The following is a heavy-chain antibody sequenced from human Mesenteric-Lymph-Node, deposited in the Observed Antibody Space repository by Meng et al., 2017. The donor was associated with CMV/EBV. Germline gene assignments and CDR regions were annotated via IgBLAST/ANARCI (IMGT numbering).Heavy chain of an antibody. V-gene: IGHV1-69*06. CDR1: GYTFTGYY. J-gene: IGHJ5*02. CDR3: ARHYDFRDWFDP. CDR2: IIPIFGKV. Sequence: SVKVSCKASGYTFTGYYMHWVRQAPGQGLEWMGVIIPIFGKVNYAQKFQGRVTITADTSTSTAYMELSSLRSEDTAMYYCARHYDFRDWFDPWGQGTLVTVSS. D-gene: IGHD3-3*01.